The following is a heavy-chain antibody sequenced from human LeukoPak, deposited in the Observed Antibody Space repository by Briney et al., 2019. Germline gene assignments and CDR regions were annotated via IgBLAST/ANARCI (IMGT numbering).Heavy chain of an antibody. J-gene: IGHJ4*02. Sequence: GGSLRLSCAASGFTFSDYYMSWIRQAPGKGLEWVSFISSSGSYTHYADSVKGRFTISRDNSKNTLYLQMNSLTVEDTAVYYCAKLTGTTEFFWGQGTLVTVSP. V-gene: IGHV3-11*03. CDR1: GFTFSDYY. CDR3: AKLTGTTEFF. D-gene: IGHD1-7*01. CDR2: ISSSGSYT.